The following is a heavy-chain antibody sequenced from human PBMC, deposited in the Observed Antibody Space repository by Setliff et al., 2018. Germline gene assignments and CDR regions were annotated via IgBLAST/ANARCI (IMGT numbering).Heavy chain of an antibody. V-gene: IGHV4-4*07. Sequence: PSETLSLTCTVSGGSISTYYWSWIRRPAGKGLEWIGRVFVSGSTNYNPSLKSRVTISVDTSKNQFSLKLSSVTAADTAVYYCARPPRGGRWYFDLWGRGTLVTVSS. D-gene: IGHD3-16*01. CDR3: ARPPRGGRWYFDL. CDR1: GGSISTYY. J-gene: IGHJ2*01. CDR2: VFVSGST.